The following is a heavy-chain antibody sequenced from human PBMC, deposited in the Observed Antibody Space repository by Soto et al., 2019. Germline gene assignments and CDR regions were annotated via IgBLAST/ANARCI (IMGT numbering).Heavy chain of an antibody. CDR2: MNPNSGNT. CDR1: GYTFTSYD. Sequence: QVHLVQSGAEVRKPGASVKVSCKASGYTFTSYDINWVRQATGQGLEWMGWMNPNSGNTAYAQKFQGRVTMTRNNSISTAHMDLSSLRSEDTAVYYCARERTRGFDPWGQGNLVTVSS. V-gene: IGHV1-8*01. J-gene: IGHJ5*02. CDR3: ARERTRGFDP.